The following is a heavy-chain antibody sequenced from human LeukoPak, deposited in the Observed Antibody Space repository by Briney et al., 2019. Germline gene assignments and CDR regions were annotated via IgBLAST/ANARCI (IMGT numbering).Heavy chain of an antibody. Sequence: SQTLSLTCAISGDSVSSNSAAWNWIRQSPSRGLEWLGRTYYRSKWYNDYAVSVKSRITINPDTSKNQFSLQLNSVTPEDTAVYYCARGGNDIAVAGNYYYYYMDVWGKGTTVTVSS. D-gene: IGHD6-19*01. V-gene: IGHV6-1*01. CDR3: ARGGNDIAVAGNYYYYYMDV. J-gene: IGHJ6*03. CDR2: TYYRSKWYN. CDR1: GDSVSSNSAA.